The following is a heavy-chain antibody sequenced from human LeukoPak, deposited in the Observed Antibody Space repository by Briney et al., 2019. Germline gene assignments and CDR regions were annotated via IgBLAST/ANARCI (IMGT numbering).Heavy chain of an antibody. D-gene: IGHD3-10*01. CDR1: GFTFSNYA. Sequence: PGESLRLSCAASGFTFSNYAMSWVRQAPGKGLEWVSYISSSSSTIYYADSVKGRFTISRDNAKNSLYLQMNSLRAEDTAVYYCARDQYYSNDIWGQGTMVTVSS. CDR2: ISSSSSTI. CDR3: ARDQYYSNDI. V-gene: IGHV3-48*01. J-gene: IGHJ3*02.